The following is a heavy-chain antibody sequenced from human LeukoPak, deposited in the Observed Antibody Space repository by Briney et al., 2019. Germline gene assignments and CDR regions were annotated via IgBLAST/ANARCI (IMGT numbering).Heavy chain of an antibody. CDR2: ISYDGSNK. J-gene: IGHJ4*02. CDR3: VKSSPYCSGGSCYGIGYFHY. V-gene: IGHV3-30*18. Sequence: GGSLRLSCAASGFTFSSYDMHWVSQAPGKGLEWVAVISYDGSNKYFADSAKGRFTISRDNSKNTLYLQMNSLRAEDTAVYYCVKSSPYCSGGSCYGIGYFHYWGQGTLVTVSS. CDR1: GFTFSSYD. D-gene: IGHD2-15*01.